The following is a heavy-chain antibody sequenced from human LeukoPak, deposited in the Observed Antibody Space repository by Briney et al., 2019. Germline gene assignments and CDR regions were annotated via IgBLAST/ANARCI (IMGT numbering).Heavy chain of an antibody. CDR1: GYTFTGYY. J-gene: IGHJ4*02. CDR2: INPNSGGT. Sequence: ASVKVSCKASGYTFTGYYMHWVRQAPGQGLEWMGWINPNSGGTNYAHKFQGRVTMTRDTSISTAYMELSRLRSDDTAVYYCARGSDDFWGGYSPSYWGQGTLVTVSS. D-gene: IGHD3-3*01. V-gene: IGHV1-2*02. CDR3: ARGSDDFWGGYSPSY.